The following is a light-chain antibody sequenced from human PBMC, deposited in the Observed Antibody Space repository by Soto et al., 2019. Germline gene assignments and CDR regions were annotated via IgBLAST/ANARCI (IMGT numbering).Light chain of an antibody. CDR1: QSIYRW. CDR3: QQANNFPIT. CDR2: SAS. V-gene: IGKV1-12*01. J-gene: IGKJ5*01. Sequence: DIQMTQSPSTLSASVGDRVTITCRASQSIYRWLAWYQQKPGKAPKVLIYSASSLQSGVPSRFSGSGSGTDFTLTISSLQPEDSATYYCQQANNFPITFGQGTRLEIK.